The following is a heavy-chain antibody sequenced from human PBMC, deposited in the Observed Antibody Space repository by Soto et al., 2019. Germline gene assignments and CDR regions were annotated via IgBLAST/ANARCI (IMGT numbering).Heavy chain of an antibody. CDR2: IYYSGST. CDR3: ARDRSRGDGTNWFDP. D-gene: IGHD3-10*01. Sequence: QVQLQESGPGLVKPSETLSLTCTVSGGSISSYYWSWIRQPPGKGLEWIGYIYYSGSTNYNPSLKSRVTISVDTSKNQFSLKLSPVTAADTAVYYCARDRSRGDGTNWFDPWGQGTLVTVSS. J-gene: IGHJ5*02. V-gene: IGHV4-59*01. CDR1: GGSISSYY.